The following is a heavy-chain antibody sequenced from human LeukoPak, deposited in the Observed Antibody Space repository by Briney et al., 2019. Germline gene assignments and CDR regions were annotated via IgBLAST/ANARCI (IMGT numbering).Heavy chain of an antibody. CDR1: GGSISSSSYY. D-gene: IGHD3-9*01. Sequence: SETLSLTCTVSGGSISSSSYYWGWIRQPPGKGLEWIGSIYHSGSTYYNPSLKSRVTISVDTPKNQFSLKLSSVTAADTAVYYCARAPVLRYFDYWGQGTLVTVSS. J-gene: IGHJ4*02. V-gene: IGHV4-39*01. CDR3: ARAPVLRYFDY. CDR2: IYHSGST.